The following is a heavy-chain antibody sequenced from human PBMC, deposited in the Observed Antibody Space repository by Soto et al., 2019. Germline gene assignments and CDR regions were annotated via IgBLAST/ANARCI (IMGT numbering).Heavy chain of an antibody. Sequence: SETLSLTCAVYGGSFSGYSWSWIRQPPGKGLEWIGEINHSGSTNYNPSLKSRVTISVDTSKNQFSRKLSSVTAADTAGEYWASGGNRIAAAGTPPLDYWGQGTLVTVSS. V-gene: IGHV4-34*01. J-gene: IGHJ4*02. CDR3: ASGGNRIAAAGTPPLDY. CDR2: INHSGST. CDR1: GGSFSGYS. D-gene: IGHD6-13*01.